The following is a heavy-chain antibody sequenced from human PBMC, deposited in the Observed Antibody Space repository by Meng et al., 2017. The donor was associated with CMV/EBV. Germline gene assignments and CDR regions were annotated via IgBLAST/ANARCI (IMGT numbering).Heavy chain of an antibody. CDR1: GFSFGDYA. Sequence: GGSLRLSCTASGFSFGDYAMSWVRQAPGKGLEWVGFIRSKAFGGTTEYATSVKGRFTISRDDSKTIAYLQMNSLKIEDTAVYYCTRAIIAPHHYGSGNYFRWFDPWGQGTLVIVSS. J-gene: IGHJ5*02. V-gene: IGHV3-49*04. CDR3: TRAIIAPHHYGSGNYFRWFDP. CDR2: IRSKAFGGTT. D-gene: IGHD3-10*01.